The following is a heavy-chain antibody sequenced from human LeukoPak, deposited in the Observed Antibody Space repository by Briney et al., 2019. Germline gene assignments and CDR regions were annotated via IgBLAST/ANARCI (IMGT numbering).Heavy chain of an antibody. J-gene: IGHJ4*02. CDR2: ISTINSSI. V-gene: IGHV3-21*04. CDR1: GFTFSVYT. CDR3: AKDPHYGDYVGY. D-gene: IGHD4-17*01. Sequence: GGSLRLSCAASGFTFSVYTMNWVRQAPGKGLEWVAYISTINSSIYYADSVKGRFTISRDNSKNTLYLQMNSLRAEDTAVYYCAKDPHYGDYVGYWGQGTLVTVSS.